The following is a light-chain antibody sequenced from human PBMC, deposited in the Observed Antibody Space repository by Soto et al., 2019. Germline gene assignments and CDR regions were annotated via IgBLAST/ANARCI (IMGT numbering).Light chain of an antibody. CDR1: QRIDNF. CDR3: QQRYKTSLSS. CDR2: GAS. V-gene: IGKV1-39*01. Sequence: DNQMTQSPSFLSASVGDRVTITCRASQRIDNFLNWYQQKPGKAPKLLIYGASSLQSGVPSRFSGSGSGTDFTLTITSLQPEDSATYHCQQRYKTSLSSFGQGTKVEIK. J-gene: IGKJ2*01.